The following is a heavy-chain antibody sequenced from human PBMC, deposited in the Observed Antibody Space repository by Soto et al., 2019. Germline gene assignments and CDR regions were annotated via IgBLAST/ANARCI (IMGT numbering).Heavy chain of an antibody. CDR3: ARGYCTNGVCYPNSWRYYYYGMDV. D-gene: IGHD2-8*01. V-gene: IGHV1-69*13. Sequence: GASVKVSCKASGGTFSSYAISWVRQAPGQGLEWMGGIIPIFGTANYAQKFQGRVTITADESTSTAYMELSSLRSEDTAVYYCARGYCTNGVCYPNSWRYYYYGMDVWGQGTTVTVSS. CDR2: IIPIFGTA. CDR1: GGTFSSYA. J-gene: IGHJ6*02.